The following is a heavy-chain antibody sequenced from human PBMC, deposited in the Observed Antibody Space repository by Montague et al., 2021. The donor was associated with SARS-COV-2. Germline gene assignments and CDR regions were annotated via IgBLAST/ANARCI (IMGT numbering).Heavy chain of an antibody. V-gene: IGHV4-61*02. D-gene: IGHD3-9*01. CDR2: ISTSGNT. Sequence: TLSLTCTVSGGSINSGSYYWGWIRQAAGKGLEWIGRISTSGNTKYNTSLKSRVTISVDTSQNQFSLKMYSMTAAVTAVYYCARDTRPNFAYYDILAGGYYYGIDVWGQGTTVTVSS. CDR1: GGSINSGSYY. J-gene: IGHJ6*02. CDR3: ARDTRPNFAYYDILAGGYYYGIDV.